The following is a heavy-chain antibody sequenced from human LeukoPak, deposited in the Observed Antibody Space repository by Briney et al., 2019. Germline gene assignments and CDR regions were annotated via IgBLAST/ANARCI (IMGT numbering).Heavy chain of an antibody. CDR3: ARSGGSGFQLDS. Sequence: SSETLSLTCTVSGGSIGPYYWSWLRQPAGKALEWIGRSYTTGSTNYNPSLKSRVTMSLDTSKNQFSLKLSSVTAADTAVYYCARSGGSGFQLDSWGQGTLVTVSS. V-gene: IGHV4-4*07. J-gene: IGHJ4*02. CDR1: GGSIGPYY. CDR2: SYTTGST. D-gene: IGHD3-16*01.